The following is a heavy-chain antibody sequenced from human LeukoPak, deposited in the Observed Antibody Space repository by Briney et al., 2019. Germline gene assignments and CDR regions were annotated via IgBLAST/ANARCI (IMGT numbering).Heavy chain of an antibody. D-gene: IGHD1-7*01. CDR2: ISAYNGNT. J-gene: IGHJ5*02. V-gene: IGHV1-18*01. CDR1: GYTFTSYG. Sequence: VASVKVSCKASGYTFTSYGISWVRQAPGQGLEWMGWISAYNGNTNYAQKLQGRVTMTTDTSTSTAYMELRSLRSDDTAVYYCARERSPRYNWNYHRWFDPWGQGTLVTVSS. CDR3: ARERSPRYNWNYHRWFDP.